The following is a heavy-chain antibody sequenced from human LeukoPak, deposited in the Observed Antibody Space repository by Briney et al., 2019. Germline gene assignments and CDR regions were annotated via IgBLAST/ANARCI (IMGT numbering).Heavy chain of an antibody. D-gene: IGHD5-18*01. Sequence: PSETLSLTCTVSGGSISSSSYYWGWIRQPPGKGLEWIGSIYYSGSSYYNTSLKSRVTISVHTSKNQFSLKLSSVTAADTAVYYCARHVDTATDYFDYWGQGTLVTVSS. CDR1: GGSISSSSYY. J-gene: IGHJ4*02. V-gene: IGHV4-39*01. CDR2: IYYSGSS. CDR3: ARHVDTATDYFDY.